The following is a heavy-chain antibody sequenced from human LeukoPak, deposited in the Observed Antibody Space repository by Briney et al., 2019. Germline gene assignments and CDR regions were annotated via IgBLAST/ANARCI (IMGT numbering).Heavy chain of an antibody. D-gene: IGHD2-2*01. V-gene: IGHV3-9*01. Sequence: GGSLRLSCAASGFTFDDYAMHWVRQAPGKGLVWVSGISWNSGSIGYADSVKGRFTISRDNAKNSLYLQMNSLRAEDTALYYCAKGYCSSTSCYYYYGMDVWGQGTTVTVSS. CDR3: AKGYCSSTSCYYYYGMDV. J-gene: IGHJ6*02. CDR2: ISWNSGSI. CDR1: GFTFDDYA.